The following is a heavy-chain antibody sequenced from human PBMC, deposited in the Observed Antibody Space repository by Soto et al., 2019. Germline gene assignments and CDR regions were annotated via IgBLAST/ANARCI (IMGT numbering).Heavy chain of an antibody. CDR1: GYSFRTHG. CDR3: ARVLGYCNSSGCFRNWFDP. CDR2: ISTYDDKT. V-gene: IGHV1-18*01. D-gene: IGHD2-15*01. J-gene: IGHJ5*02. Sequence: GAEVKTPGASVKVSCRASGYSFRTHGISWVRQAPGQGLEWMGWISTYDDKTNFPQKFQGRITMTTDTSTSTAYMELRSLRSDDTAVYFCARVLGYCNSSGCFRNWFDPWGQGTQVTVSS.